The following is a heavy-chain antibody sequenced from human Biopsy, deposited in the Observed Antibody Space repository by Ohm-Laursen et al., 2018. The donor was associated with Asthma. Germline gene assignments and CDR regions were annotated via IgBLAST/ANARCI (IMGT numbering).Heavy chain of an antibody. J-gene: IGHJ4*02. D-gene: IGHD4-17*01. CDR3: ASDFPKDYVRYNFQF. V-gene: IGHV1-24*01. Sequence: SVKVSCKISGYSLTDLSMHWVRQAPGQGLEWMGGHDHEEGGTVNARRFQGRVTMTEDTSTDTAYMELSSLSSDDTAVYYCASDFPKDYVRYNFQFWGQGTPVTISS. CDR2: HDHEEGGT. CDR1: GYSLTDLS.